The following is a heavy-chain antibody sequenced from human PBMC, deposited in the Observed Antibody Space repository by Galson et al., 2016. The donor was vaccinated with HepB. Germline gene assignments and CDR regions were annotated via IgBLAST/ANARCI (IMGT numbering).Heavy chain of an antibody. D-gene: IGHD5-12*01. V-gene: IGHV1-8*01. J-gene: IGHJ4*02. CDR3: ARVLRRGYSNYDAN. CDR1: GYTFASYD. Sequence: SVKVSCKASGYTFASYDINWVRQAPGQGLEWMGWINPSSGDTGSAQKFQPRVTMTRNTFINTAYMELRSLRFDDTAVYYCARVLRRGYSNYDANWGQGTLVTVSS. CDR2: INPSSGDT.